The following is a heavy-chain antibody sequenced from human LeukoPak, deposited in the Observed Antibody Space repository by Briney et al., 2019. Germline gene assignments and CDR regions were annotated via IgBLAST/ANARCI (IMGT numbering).Heavy chain of an antibody. CDR2: ISGSGGST. CDR3: AKGVRVGHYYGSGSYGDY. Sequence: GGSLRLSCAASGFTFSSYAMSWVRQAPGKGLEWVSTISGSGGSTYYADSVKGRFTISRDNSKNTLYLQMNSLRAEDTAVYYCAKGVRVGHYYGSGSYGDYWGQGTLVTVSS. CDR1: GFTFSSYA. D-gene: IGHD3-10*01. V-gene: IGHV3-23*01. J-gene: IGHJ4*02.